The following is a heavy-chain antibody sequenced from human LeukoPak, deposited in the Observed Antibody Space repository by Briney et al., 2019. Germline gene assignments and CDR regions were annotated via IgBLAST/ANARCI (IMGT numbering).Heavy chain of an antibody. V-gene: IGHV4-59*01. CDR2: IYYSGST. Sequence: SETLSLTCTVSGGSISSYYWSWIRQPPGKGPEWIGYIYYSGSTNYNPSLKSRVTISVDTSKNQFSLKLSSVTAADTAVYYCAAGDCSSTSCYSDYWGQGTLVTVSS. J-gene: IGHJ4*02. CDR3: AAGDCSSTSCYSDY. D-gene: IGHD2-2*01. CDR1: GGSISSYY.